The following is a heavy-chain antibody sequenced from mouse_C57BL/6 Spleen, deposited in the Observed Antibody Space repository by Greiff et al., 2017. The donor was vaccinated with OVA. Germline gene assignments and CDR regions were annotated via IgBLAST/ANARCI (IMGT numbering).Heavy chain of an antibody. J-gene: IGHJ2*01. CDR3: TRRGNYPFDY. CDR2: IDPETGGT. CDR1: GYTFTDYE. V-gene: IGHV1-15*01. Sequence: VQLQQSGAELVRPGASVTLSCKASGYTFTDYEMHWVKQTPVHGLEWIGAIDPETGGTAYNQKFKGKAILTADKSSSTAYMELRSLTSEDSAVYYCTRRGNYPFDYGGQGTTLTVSS. D-gene: IGHD2-1*01.